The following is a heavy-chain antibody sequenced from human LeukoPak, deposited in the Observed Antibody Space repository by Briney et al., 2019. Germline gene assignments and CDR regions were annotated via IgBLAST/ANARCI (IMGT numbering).Heavy chain of an antibody. CDR2: IHPDESDT. D-gene: IGHD3-10*01. CDR3: ARHRFGNRIDY. J-gene: IGHJ4*02. CDR1: GYSFTSYW. V-gene: IGHV5-51*01. Sequence: GESLKISCKGSGYSFTSYWIGWVRQMPGKGLEWMGIIHPDESDTRYSPSFQGQVTISADKSISTAYLQWSSLKASDTAMYYCARHRFGNRIDYWGQGTLVTVSS.